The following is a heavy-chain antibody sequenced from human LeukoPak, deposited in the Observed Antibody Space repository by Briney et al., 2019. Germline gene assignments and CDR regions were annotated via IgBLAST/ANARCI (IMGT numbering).Heavy chain of an antibody. D-gene: IGHD3-22*01. CDR1: GGSFSGYY. CDR3: ARGPALKTMIVVDEPYHFDY. CDR2: INHSGST. J-gene: IGHJ4*02. Sequence: SETLSLTCAVYGGSFSGYYWSWIRQPPGKGLEWIGEINHSGSTNYNPSLKSRVTISVDTSKNQFSLKLSSVTAADTAVYYCARGPALKTMIVVDEPYHFDYWGQGTLVTVSS. V-gene: IGHV4-34*01.